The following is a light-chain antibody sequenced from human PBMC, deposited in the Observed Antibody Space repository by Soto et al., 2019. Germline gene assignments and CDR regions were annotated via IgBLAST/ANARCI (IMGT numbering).Light chain of an antibody. V-gene: IGLV9-49*01. CDR3: GADHGSGTNFVYV. CDR2: VGTGGIVG. J-gene: IGLJ1*01. CDR1: SGYENYK. Sequence: QSVLTQPPSASASLGASVTLTCTLSSGYENYKVDWYQQRPGTGPRFVMRVGTGGIVGSKGNGIPNRFSVLGSGLNRYLTIKNIQEEDEGDYHCGADHGSGTNFVYVFGAGTKLTVL.